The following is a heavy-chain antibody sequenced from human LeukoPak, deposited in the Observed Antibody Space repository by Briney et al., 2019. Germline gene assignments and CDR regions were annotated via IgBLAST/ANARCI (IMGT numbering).Heavy chain of an antibody. J-gene: IGHJ6*02. Sequence: ASVKVSCKASGYIFTDYYIHWIRQAPGQGLEWMGWIDPNSGGTHHAPNFQGRATMTRDTSSSTVYMDLSRLRSADTAIYYCARSRTPFYYYGMHVWCLGTSVTVSS. CDR2: IDPNSGGT. D-gene: IGHD1-1*01. CDR3: ARSRTPFYYYGMHV. CDR1: GYIFTDYY. V-gene: IGHV1-2*02.